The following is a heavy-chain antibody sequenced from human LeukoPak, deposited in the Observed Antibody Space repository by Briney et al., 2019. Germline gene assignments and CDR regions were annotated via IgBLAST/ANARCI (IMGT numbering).Heavy chain of an antibody. Sequence: PSETLSLTCTVSVASINSYYFTWIRQPAGKGLEWIGRVFSDGATDYNPSLQSRVTMSLDTSKNQVSLKLSSVAAADTAVYYCARTFCSGCNCFHFDYWGQGTLVTVSS. J-gene: IGHJ4*02. CDR1: VASINSYY. CDR2: VFSDGAT. D-gene: IGHD2-15*01. V-gene: IGHV4-4*07. CDR3: ARTFCSGCNCFHFDY.